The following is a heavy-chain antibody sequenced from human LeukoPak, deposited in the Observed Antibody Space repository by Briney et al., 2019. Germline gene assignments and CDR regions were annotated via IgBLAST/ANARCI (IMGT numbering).Heavy chain of an antibody. CDR2: INPISGGT. Sequence: ASVKVSCKDSGYTFTGYYMHWVRQAPGQGLEWMGWINPISGGTHYAHKFQGRVTMTSDTSISTAFMELSRLRSDDTAVYYCAREQPSNQLHDYWGQGTLVTVSS. CDR1: GYTFTGYY. J-gene: IGHJ4*02. V-gene: IGHV1-2*07. CDR3: AREQPSNQLHDY. D-gene: IGHD1-7*01.